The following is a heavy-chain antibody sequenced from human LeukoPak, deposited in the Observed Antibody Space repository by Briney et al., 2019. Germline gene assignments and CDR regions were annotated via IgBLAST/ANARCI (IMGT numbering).Heavy chain of an antibody. J-gene: IGHJ4*02. CDR3: AKRGVVIRVILVGFHKEAYYFDS. D-gene: IGHD3-22*01. CDR1: GITLSNYG. V-gene: IGHV3-23*01. CDR2: ISDSGGRT. Sequence: GGSLRLSCVVSGITLSNYGMSWVRQAPGKGLEWVAGISDSGGRTNYADSVKGRFTIYRDSPKNTLYLQMNSLRAEDTAVYSCAKRGVVIRVILVGFHKEAYYFDSWGQGALVTVSS.